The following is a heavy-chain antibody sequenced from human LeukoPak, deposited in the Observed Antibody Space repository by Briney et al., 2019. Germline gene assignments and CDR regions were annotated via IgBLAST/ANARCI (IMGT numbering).Heavy chain of an antibody. V-gene: IGHV3-7*01. CDR2: IKQDGSEK. CDR3: ARVMSASVWRSYGSYYYYYYMDI. CDR1: GFTFSSYW. J-gene: IGHJ6*03. D-gene: IGHD3-16*01. Sequence: GGSLRLSCAASGFTFSSYWMSWVRQAPGKGLEWVANIKQDGSEKYSVDSVKGRFTISRDNAKNSLYMQMNSLRAEDTAVYYCARVMSASVWRSYGSYYYYYYMDIWGKGTTVTVPS.